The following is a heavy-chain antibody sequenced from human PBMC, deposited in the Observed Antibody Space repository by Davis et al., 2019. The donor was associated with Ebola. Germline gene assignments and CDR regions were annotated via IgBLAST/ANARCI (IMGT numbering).Heavy chain of an antibody. D-gene: IGHD2-8*01. CDR2: IKEDGSEK. Sequence: GESLKISCLVSGLTFSKFWMNWVRQTPGKGLQWVANIKEDGSEKHYVDSVRGRFIISRDNAKNSLYLQMNRLRADDTAVFYCAEGGTNNFLGANWGQGTLVTVSS. CDR3: AEGGTNNFLGAN. CDR1: GLTFSKFW. V-gene: IGHV3-7*03. J-gene: IGHJ4*02.